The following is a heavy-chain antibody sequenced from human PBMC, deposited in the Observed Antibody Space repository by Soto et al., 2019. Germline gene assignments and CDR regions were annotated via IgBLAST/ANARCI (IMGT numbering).Heavy chain of an antibody. D-gene: IGHD2-8*01. CDR3: ARGSITGYCTNGVCHPVRV. CDR2: MNPNSGNT. CDR1: GYTFTSYD. Sequence: QVQLVQSGAEVKKPGASVKVSCKASGYTFTSYDINWVRQATGQGLEWMGWMNPNSGNTGYAQKFQGRVTMTRNTSISTAYRELSSLRSEDTAVYYCARGSITGYCTNGVCHPVRVWGQGTTVTVSS. V-gene: IGHV1-8*01. J-gene: IGHJ6*02.